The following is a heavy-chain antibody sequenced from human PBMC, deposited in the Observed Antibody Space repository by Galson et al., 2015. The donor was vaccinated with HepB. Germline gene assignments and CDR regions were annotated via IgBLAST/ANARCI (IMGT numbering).Heavy chain of an antibody. CDR2: MKSKTYRGTA. Sequence: SLRLSCAGPGFTFGDYGMSWFRQAPGKGLEWVGFMKSKTYRGTAEYAASVRGRFTISRDDSKSIAYLQMNSLKTEDTAVYYCARAGYSDSWLGQEDYWGQGTLVTVSS. J-gene: IGHJ4*02. CDR3: ARAGYSDSWLGQEDY. D-gene: IGHD1-26*01. CDR1: GFTFGDYG. V-gene: IGHV3-49*03.